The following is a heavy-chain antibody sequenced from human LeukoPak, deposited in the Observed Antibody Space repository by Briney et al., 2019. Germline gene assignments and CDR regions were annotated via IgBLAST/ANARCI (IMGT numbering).Heavy chain of an antibody. D-gene: IGHD5-18*01. J-gene: IGHJ6*02. CDR2: MNPNSGNT. CDR3: ARAGYSYGPERYYYGMDV. Sequence: ASVKVSCKASGYTFTSYDINWVRQATGQGLEWMGWMNPNSGNTGYAQKFQGRVAMTRNTSISTAYMELSSLRSDDTAVYYCARAGYSYGPERYYYGMDVWGQGTTVTVSS. V-gene: IGHV1-8*01. CDR1: GYTFTSYD.